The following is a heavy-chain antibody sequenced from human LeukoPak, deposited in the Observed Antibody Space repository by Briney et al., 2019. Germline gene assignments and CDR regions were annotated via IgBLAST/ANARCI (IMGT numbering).Heavy chain of an antibody. D-gene: IGHD3-10*01. V-gene: IGHV3-15*01. Sequence: GGSLRLSCAASGFTFSNAWMSWVRQAPGKGLEWVGRIKSKTDGGTTDYAAPVKGRFTISRDDSKNTLYLQMNSLKTEDTAVYYCTTGLYGSGSYYNAELDYFDYWGQGTLVTVSS. J-gene: IGHJ4*02. CDR2: IKSKTDGGTT. CDR3: TTGLYGSGSYYNAELDYFDY. CDR1: GFTFSNAW.